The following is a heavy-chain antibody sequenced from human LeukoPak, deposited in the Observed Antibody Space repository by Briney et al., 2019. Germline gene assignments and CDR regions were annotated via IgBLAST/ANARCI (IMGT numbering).Heavy chain of an antibody. CDR3: ARSTVVTLEAFDI. CDR1: GGSVSSGSYY. D-gene: IGHD4-23*01. CDR2: IHYSGST. V-gene: IGHV4-61*01. Sequence: SETLSLTCTVSGGSVSSGSYYWSWIRQPPGKGLEWIGYIHYSGSTNYNPSLKSRVTISVDTSKNQFSLKLSSVTAADTAVYYCARSTVVTLEAFDIWGQGTMVTVSS. J-gene: IGHJ3*02.